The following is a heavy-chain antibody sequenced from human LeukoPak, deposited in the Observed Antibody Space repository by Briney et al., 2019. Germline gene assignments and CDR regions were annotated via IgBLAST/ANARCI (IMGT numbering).Heavy chain of an antibody. CDR3: ARGGSSWFSY. CDR1: GFTFSSYS. D-gene: IGHD6-13*01. J-gene: IGHJ4*02. Sequence: GGSLRLSCAASGFTFSSYSMTWVRQAPGKGLEWISYIHDGGSRIYYADSVKGRFTVSRDNARNSLYLQMNSLRVEDTAVYYCARGGSSWFSYWGQGTLVTVSS. V-gene: IGHV3-48*01. CDR2: IHDGGSRI.